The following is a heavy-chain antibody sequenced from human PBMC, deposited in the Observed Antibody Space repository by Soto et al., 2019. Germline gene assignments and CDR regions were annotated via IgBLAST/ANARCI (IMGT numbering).Heavy chain of an antibody. CDR3: ASLTGYSYGYGTTTDPMGFMDV. CDR2: IYYSGST. CDR1: GGSISSYY. V-gene: IGHV4-59*01. D-gene: IGHD5-18*01. J-gene: IGHJ6*03. Sequence: SETLSLTCTVSGGSISSYYWSWIRQPPGKGLEWIGYIYYSGSTNYNPSLKSRVTISVDTSKNQFSLKLSSVTAADTAVYYCASLTGYSYGYGTTTDPMGFMDVWGKGTTVTVSS.